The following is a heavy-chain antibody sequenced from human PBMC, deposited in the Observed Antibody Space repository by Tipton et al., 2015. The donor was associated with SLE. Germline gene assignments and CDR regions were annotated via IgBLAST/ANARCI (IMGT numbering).Heavy chain of an antibody. CDR3: ARETELSYFDY. CDR2: ISSSSSTI. J-gene: IGHJ4*02. D-gene: IGHD1-26*01. CDR1: GFTFSSYS. Sequence: GSLRLSCAASGFTFSSYSMNWVRQAPGKGLEWVSYISSSSSTIYYADSVKGRFTISRDNSKNTLYLQMNSLRAEDTAVYYCARETELSYFDYWGQGTLVTVSS. V-gene: IGHV3-48*01.